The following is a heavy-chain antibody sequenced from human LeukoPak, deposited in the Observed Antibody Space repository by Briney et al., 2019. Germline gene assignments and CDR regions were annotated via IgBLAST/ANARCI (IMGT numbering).Heavy chain of an antibody. J-gene: IGHJ4*02. CDR3: ARTGGSYYGYFDY. D-gene: IGHD3-10*01. CDR1: GFTVSSHY. Sequence: GGSLRLSCAASGFTVSSHYISWVRQAPGKGLEWISDISTRSSTMSYADSVKGRFTISRDNAKNSLYLEMNSLRAEDTAVYYCARTGGSYYGYFDYWGQGTLVTVSS. CDR2: ISTRSSTM. V-gene: IGHV3-48*01.